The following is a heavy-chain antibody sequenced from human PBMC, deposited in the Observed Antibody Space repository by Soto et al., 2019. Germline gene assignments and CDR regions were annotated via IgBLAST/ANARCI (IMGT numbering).Heavy chain of an antibody. D-gene: IGHD6-19*01. CDR1: GGSISSYY. V-gene: IGHV4-59*08. J-gene: IGHJ4*02. CDR2: IYYSGST. CDR3: ARHGIAVAPLGY. Sequence: SETLSLTCTVSGGSISSYYWSWIRQPPGKGLEWIGYIYYSGSTNYNPSLKSRVTISVDTSKNQFSLKLSSVTAADTAVYYCARHGIAVAPLGYWGQGTLVTVSS.